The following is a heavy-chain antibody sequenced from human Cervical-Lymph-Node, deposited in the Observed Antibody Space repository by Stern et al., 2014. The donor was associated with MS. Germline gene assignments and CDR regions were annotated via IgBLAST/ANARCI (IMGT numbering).Heavy chain of an antibody. V-gene: IGHV1-2*06. D-gene: IGHD1-26*01. J-gene: IGHJ4*02. Sequence: VQLVQSGAEVKKPGASVKVSCEASGYSFIDYYIHWVRQAPGQGLEWMGRISPRGGRTTYAQKFQGRVTMTSDTSITTANMELNSLRSNDTAIYYCVTHIVGHTLTDCWGQGTLVTVSS. CDR3: VTHIVGHTLTDC. CDR2: ISPRGGRT. CDR1: GYSFIDYY.